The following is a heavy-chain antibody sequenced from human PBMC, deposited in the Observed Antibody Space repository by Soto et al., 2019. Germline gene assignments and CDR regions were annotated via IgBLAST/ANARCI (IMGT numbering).Heavy chain of an antibody. D-gene: IGHD3-10*01. CDR3: ARSPGVFDY. CDR1: GGTFSSLA. CDR2: LVPVFATA. V-gene: IGHV1-69*06. J-gene: IGHJ4*02. Sequence: QVQLVQAGAEVKKPGSSVKVSCKASGGTFSSLAISWVRQAPGQGLEWMGGLVPVFATANYAQKFQDRVTITADKSTSTSYMELSSLRSEDTAVYYCARSPGVFDYWGQGTLVTVSS.